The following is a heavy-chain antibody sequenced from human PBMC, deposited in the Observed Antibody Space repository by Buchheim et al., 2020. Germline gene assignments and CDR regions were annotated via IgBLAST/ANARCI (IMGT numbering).Heavy chain of an antibody. CDR3: APDRKYIWFDP. CDR2: ITSSSSAT. V-gene: IGHV3-48*02. J-gene: IGHJ5*02. D-gene: IGHD6-6*01. CDR1: GFSISSHS. Sequence: EVQVVESGGGLVQPGGSLRLSCAASGFSISSHSMHWIRQAPGEGLEWVSYITSSSSATYYADSVKGRFTISRDNAKNSLYLLMNSLRDEDTAVYYCAPDRKYIWFDPWGQGTL.